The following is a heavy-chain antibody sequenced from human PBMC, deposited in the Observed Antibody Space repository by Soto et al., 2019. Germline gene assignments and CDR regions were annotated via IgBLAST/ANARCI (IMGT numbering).Heavy chain of an antibody. CDR3: ARFRVYYYGMDV. V-gene: IGHV4-34*01. Sequence: PSETLSLTCAVYGGSFSGYYWSWIRQPPGKGLEWIGEINHSGSTNYNPSLKSRATISVDTSKNQFSLKLSSVTAADTAVYYCARFRVYYYGMDVWGQGTTVTVSS. CDR1: GGSFSGYY. CDR2: INHSGST. J-gene: IGHJ6*02.